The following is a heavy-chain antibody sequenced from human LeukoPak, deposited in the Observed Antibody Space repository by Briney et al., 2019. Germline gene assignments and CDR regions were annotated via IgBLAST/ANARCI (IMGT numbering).Heavy chain of an antibody. CDR3: ARVLDLSITGAFGI. D-gene: IGHD3-10*01. CDR1: GYSISSGYY. J-gene: IGHJ3*02. V-gene: IGHV4-38-2*02. Sequence: SETLSLTCSVSGYSISSGYYWGWIRQPPGMGLEWIGNVYHSGSTYYNPSLKSRVTISVDTSKNQFSLKLSSVTAADTAVYYCARVLDLSITGAFGIWGQGTMVTVSS. CDR2: VYHSGST.